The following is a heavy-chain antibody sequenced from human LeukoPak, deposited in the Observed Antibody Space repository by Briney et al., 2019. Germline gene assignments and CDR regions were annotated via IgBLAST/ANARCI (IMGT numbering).Heavy chain of an antibody. D-gene: IGHD2-2*03. Sequence: GGSLRLSCAASGFTFSSSAMHWVRQAPGKGLEWVAVISYDGSDKYHADSVKGRFTISRDNSKNTLYLQTNSLRAEDTAVYYCARDGYCSNTNCYSWFDVWGQGTLVTVSS. CDR2: ISYDGSDK. V-gene: IGHV3-30*01. CDR1: GFTFSSSA. CDR3: ARDGYCSNTNCYSWFDV. J-gene: IGHJ5*02.